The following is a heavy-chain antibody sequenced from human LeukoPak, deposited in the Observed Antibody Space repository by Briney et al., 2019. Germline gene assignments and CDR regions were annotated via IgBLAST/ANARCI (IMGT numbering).Heavy chain of an antibody. Sequence: ASVKVSCKASGYTFTSYGISWVRQAPGQGLEWMGWISAYNGNTNYAQKLQGRVTMIRNTSISTAYMELSSLRSEDTAVYYCASRVPHYYGSGSYAWFDPWGQGTLVTVSS. V-gene: IGHV1-18*01. CDR3: ASRVPHYYGSGSYAWFDP. CDR2: ISAYNGNT. J-gene: IGHJ5*02. D-gene: IGHD3-10*01. CDR1: GYTFTSYG.